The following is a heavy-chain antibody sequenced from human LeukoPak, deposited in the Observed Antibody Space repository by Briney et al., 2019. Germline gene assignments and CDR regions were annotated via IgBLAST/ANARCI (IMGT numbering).Heavy chain of an antibody. J-gene: IGHJ5*02. CDR1: GFTFSSYA. V-gene: IGHV3-64*01. CDR3: ARPIAAAENWFDP. D-gene: IGHD6-13*01. Sequence: HSGGSLRLSCAASGFTFSSYAMQWVRQAPGKGREYVSAISSNGGSTYYANSVKGKFTISRDNSKNTLYLQMGSLRAEDMAVYYCARPIAAAENWFDPWGQGTLVTVSS. CDR2: ISSNGGST.